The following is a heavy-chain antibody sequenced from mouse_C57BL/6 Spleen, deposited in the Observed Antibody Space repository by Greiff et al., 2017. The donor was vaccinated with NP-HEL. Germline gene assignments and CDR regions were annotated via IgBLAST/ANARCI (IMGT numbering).Heavy chain of an antibody. J-gene: IGHJ3*01. V-gene: IGHV1-52*01. CDR3: GRGDGYFGAWFAY. CDR1: GYTFTSYW. D-gene: IGHD2-3*01. Sequence: QVQLQQPGAELVRPGSSVKLSCKASGYTFTSYWMHWVKQRPIQGLEWIGNIDPSDSETHYNQKFKDKATLTVDKSSSTAYMQLSSLTSEDSAVYYCGRGDGYFGAWFAYWGQGTLVTVSA. CDR2: IDPSDSET.